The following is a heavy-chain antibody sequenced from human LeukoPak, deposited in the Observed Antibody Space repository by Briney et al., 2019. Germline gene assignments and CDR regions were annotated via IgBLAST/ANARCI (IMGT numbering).Heavy chain of an antibody. J-gene: IGHJ4*02. Sequence: GGSLRLSSSASGFTVSSIYMSWVRQAPGKGLVWVSDIYSGGSTYYADSVKGRFIISRDNSKNTLYLQMNSLRAEDTAVYYCARVFYHHSSAYSSDWGQGTLVTVSS. D-gene: IGHD3-22*01. V-gene: IGHV3-66*01. CDR2: IYSGGST. CDR1: GFTVSSIY. CDR3: ARVFYHHSSAYSSD.